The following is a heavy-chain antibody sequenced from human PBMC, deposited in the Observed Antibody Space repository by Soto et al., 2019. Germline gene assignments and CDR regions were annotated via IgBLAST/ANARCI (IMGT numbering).Heavy chain of an antibody. CDR2: IYTSGST. V-gene: IGHV4-4*07. D-gene: IGHD3-10*01. CDR3: ARDDYYYGSGSHFDY. J-gene: IGHJ4*02. CDR1: GGSISSYY. Sequence: PSETLSLTCTVSGGSISSYYWSWIRQPAGKGLEWIGRIYTSGSTNYNPSLKGRVTMSVDTSKNQFSLKLSSVTAADTAVYYCARDDYYYGSGSHFDYWGQGTLVTVSS.